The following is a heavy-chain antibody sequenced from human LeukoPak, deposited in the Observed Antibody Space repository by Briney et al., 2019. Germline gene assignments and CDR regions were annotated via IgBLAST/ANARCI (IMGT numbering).Heavy chain of an antibody. CDR1: GFTFSNAW. D-gene: IGHD3-10*01. V-gene: IGHV3-21*01. CDR2: ISSSSSYI. Sequence: GGSLRLSCAASGFTFSNAWMSWVRQAPGKGLEWVSSISSSSSYIYYADSVKGRFTISRDNAKNSLYLQMNSLRAEDTAVYYCARGMVREFDPWGQGTLVTVSS. J-gene: IGHJ5*02. CDR3: ARGMVREFDP.